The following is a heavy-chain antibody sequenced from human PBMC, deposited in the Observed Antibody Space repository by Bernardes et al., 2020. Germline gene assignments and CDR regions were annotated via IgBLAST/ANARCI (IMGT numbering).Heavy chain of an antibody. V-gene: IGHV3-23*01. Sequence: GGSLRLSCAASGFTFSSYAMSWVRQAPGKGLEWVSAISGSGGSTYYADSVKGRFTISRDNSKNTLYLQMNSLRAEDTAVYYCAKDELESYYDSSGYYQPACDSWGQGTMVTVSS. J-gene: IGHJ3*02. CDR3: AKDELESYYDSSGYYQPACDS. CDR1: GFTFSSYA. D-gene: IGHD3-22*01. CDR2: ISGSGGST.